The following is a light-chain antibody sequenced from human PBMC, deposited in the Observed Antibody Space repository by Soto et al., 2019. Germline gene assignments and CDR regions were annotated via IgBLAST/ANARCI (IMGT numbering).Light chain of an antibody. J-gene: IGLJ1*01. CDR3: SSYTSISTRV. V-gene: IGLV2-14*01. CDR2: EVS. Sequence: QPVLTQPASVSGSPGQSITISCTGTSSDVGGYNYVSWYQHHPGKAPKLIIYEVSNRPSGVSDRFSGSKSGNTASLTISGLQVEDEADYYCSSYTSISTRVFGTGTKLTVL. CDR1: SSDVGGYNY.